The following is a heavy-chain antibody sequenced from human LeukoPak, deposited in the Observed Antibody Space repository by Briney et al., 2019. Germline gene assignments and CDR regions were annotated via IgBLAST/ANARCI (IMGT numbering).Heavy chain of an antibody. CDR2: INHSGST. CDR3: ARRPAEAAAAFNDY. J-gene: IGHJ4*02. Sequence: PSETLSLTCAVYGGSFSGYYWSWIRQPPGKGLEWIGEINHSGSTNYNPSLKSRVTISVDTSKNQFSLKLSSVTAADTAVYYCARRPAEAAAAFNDYWGQGTLVTVSS. D-gene: IGHD6-13*01. V-gene: IGHV4-34*01. CDR1: GGSFSGYY.